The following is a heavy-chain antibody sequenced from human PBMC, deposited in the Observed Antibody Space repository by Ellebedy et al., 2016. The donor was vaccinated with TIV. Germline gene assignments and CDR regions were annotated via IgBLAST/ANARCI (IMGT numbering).Heavy chain of an antibody. J-gene: IGHJ5*02. Sequence: SETLSLTXTVSGGSISSYYWSWIRQPPGKGLEWIGYIYYSGSTNYNPSLKSRVTISVDTSKNQFSLKLSSVTATDTAVYYCASGVGATYNWFDPWGQGTLVTVSS. CDR3: ASGVGATYNWFDP. D-gene: IGHD1-26*01. CDR2: IYYSGST. V-gene: IGHV4-59*01. CDR1: GGSISSYY.